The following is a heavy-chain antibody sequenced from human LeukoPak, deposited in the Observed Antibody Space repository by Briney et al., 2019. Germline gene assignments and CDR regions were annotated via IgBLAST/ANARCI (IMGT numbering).Heavy chain of an antibody. CDR1: GGSFSGYS. CDR3: ARGGLGESTLYYYYYGMDV. Sequence: PSETLSLTCAVYGGSFSGYSWSWIRQPPGKGLEWIGEINHSGSTNYNPSLKSRVTISVDTSKSQFSLKLRSVTAADTAVYYCARGGLGESTLYYYYYGMDVWGKGTTVTVSS. V-gene: IGHV4-34*01. CDR2: INHSGST. D-gene: IGHD3-16*01. J-gene: IGHJ6*04.